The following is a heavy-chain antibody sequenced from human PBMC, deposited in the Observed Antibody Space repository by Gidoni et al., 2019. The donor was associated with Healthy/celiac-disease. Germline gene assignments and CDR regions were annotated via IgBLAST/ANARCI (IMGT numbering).Heavy chain of an antibody. Sequence: QLQLQESGPGLVKPSETLSLTCTVSGGPISSSRYYWGWIRQPPGKGLEWIGSIYYSGSTYYNPSLKSRVTISVDTSKNQFSLKLSSVTAADTAVYYCARVPINYDFWSGYYYYYYYGMDVWGQGTTVTVSS. J-gene: IGHJ6*02. CDR1: GGPISSSRYY. CDR3: ARVPINYDFWSGYYYYYYYGMDV. CDR2: IYYSGST. D-gene: IGHD3-3*01. V-gene: IGHV4-39*01.